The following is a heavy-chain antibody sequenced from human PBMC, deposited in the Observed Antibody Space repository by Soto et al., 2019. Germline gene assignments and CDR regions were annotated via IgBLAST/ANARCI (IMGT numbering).Heavy chain of an antibody. CDR3: ARGAPIAAAEVSFFDY. J-gene: IGHJ4*02. CDR1: GGSISRGGYY. CDR2: VYYSGTT. D-gene: IGHD6-13*01. Sequence: SETLSLTCTVSGGSISRGGYYWSWIRQRPGKGLEWIGHVYYSGTTYSNPSLRSRIAISVDTSKNQFSLKLSSVTAADTAVYYCARGAPIAAAEVSFFDYWGQGTLVTVSS. V-gene: IGHV4-31*03.